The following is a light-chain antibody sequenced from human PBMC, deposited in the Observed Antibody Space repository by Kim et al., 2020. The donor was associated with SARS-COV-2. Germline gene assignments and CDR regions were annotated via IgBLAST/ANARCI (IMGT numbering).Light chain of an antibody. CDR1: SGDVGRYNL. V-gene: IGLV2-23*02. CDR2: EVR. J-gene: IGLJ1*01. CDR3: CSYAGATKYV. Sequence: QSVLTKPASVSGSPGQSITIFCTGTSGDVGRYNLVSWYEQRPGKAPNLIVYEVRRRPSGVSNRFAGSKSGNTASLTISGLQAEDEADYYCCSYAGATKYVFGTGTKVTVL.